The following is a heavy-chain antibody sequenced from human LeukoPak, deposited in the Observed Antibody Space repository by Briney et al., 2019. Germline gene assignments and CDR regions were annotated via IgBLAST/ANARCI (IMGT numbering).Heavy chain of an antibody. D-gene: IGHD6-19*01. J-gene: IGHJ4*02. CDR1: GGTFSRYA. CDR2: IIPIFGTA. Sequence: SVKVSCKASGGTFSRYAISWVRQAPGQGLEWMGGIIPIFGTANYAQKFQGRVTITTDESTSTAYMELSSLRFEDTAVYYCARDPGIAEAGPLRYSGQGTLVTVSS. V-gene: IGHV1-69*05. CDR3: ARDPGIAEAGPLRY.